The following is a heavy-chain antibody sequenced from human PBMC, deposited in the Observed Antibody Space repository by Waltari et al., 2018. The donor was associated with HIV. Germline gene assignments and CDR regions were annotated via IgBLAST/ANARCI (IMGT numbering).Heavy chain of an antibody. CDR1: GYTFTSYD. CDR2: MNPNSGNT. CDR3: ARGQPLLWFPYGPFDP. D-gene: IGHD3-10*01. Sequence: QVQLVQSGAEVKKPGASVKVSCKASGYTFTSYDINWVRQATGQGLEWMGWMNPNSGNTGYAQKFQGRVTMTRNTSISTAYMELSSLRSEDTAVYYCARGQPLLWFPYGPFDPWGQGTLVTVSS. J-gene: IGHJ5*02. V-gene: IGHV1-8*01.